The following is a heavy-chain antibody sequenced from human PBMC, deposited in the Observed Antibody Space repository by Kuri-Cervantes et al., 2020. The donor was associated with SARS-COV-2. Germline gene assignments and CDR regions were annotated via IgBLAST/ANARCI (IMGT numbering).Heavy chain of an antibody. V-gene: IGHV3-15*01. CDR1: GFIFRNAW. J-gene: IGHJ4*01. Sequence: GESLKISCAASGFIFRNAWMSWVRQAPGKGLEWVGRIYSESDAAQYAAPEGGTTDYVAPMKDRFIISRDDSKSTLLLQMNFLQTEDKAVYYFATGPRDYWGHGTLVTVSS. CDR3: ATGPRDY. CDR2: IYSESDAAQYAAPEGGTT.